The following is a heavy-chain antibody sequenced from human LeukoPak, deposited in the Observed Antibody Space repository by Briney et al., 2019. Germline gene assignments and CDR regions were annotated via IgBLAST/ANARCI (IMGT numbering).Heavy chain of an antibody. Sequence: NPSESLSLTCIVSGGSITTYYWSWIRQPPGKGLEWIGYIYYSGSTNYNPSLRSRVTISVDTSKNQFSLKLSSVTAADTAVYYCASTEIAVTGTLDYWGQGTGDSVSS. CDR1: GGSITTYY. CDR2: IYYSGST. D-gene: IGHD6-19*01. V-gene: IGHV4-59*08. CDR3: ASTEIAVTGTLDY. J-gene: IGHJ4*02.